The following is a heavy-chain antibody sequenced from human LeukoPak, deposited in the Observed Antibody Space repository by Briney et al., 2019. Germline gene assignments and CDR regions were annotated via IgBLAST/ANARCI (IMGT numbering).Heavy chain of an antibody. J-gene: IGHJ4*02. D-gene: IGHD3-10*01. Sequence: GGSLRLSCAASGFTFSSYWMHWVRHAPGKGLVWVSRINSDGSSTSYADSVKGRFTISRDNAKNTLYLQMNSLRAEDTAVYYCARYYYSSGNPFDYWGQGALVTVSS. CDR2: INSDGSST. CDR1: GFTFSSYW. V-gene: IGHV3-74*01. CDR3: ARYYYSSGNPFDY.